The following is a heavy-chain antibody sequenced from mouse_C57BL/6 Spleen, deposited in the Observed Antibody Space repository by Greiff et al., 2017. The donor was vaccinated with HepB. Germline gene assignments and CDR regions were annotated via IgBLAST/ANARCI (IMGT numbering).Heavy chain of an antibody. CDR1: GFTFSSYA. D-gene: IGHD4-1*01. CDR3: ARDWEGNWFAY. J-gene: IGHJ3*01. CDR2: ISDGGSYT. Sequence: EVKVEESGGGLVKPGGSLKLSCAASGFTFSSYAMSWVRQTPEKRLEWVATISDGGSYTYYPDNVKGRFTISRDNAKNNLYLQMSHLKSEDTAMYYCARDWEGNWFAYWGQGTLVTVSA. V-gene: IGHV5-4*01.